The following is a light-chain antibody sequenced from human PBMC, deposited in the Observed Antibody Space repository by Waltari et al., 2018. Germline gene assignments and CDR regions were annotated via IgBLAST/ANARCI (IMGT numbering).Light chain of an antibody. CDR1: SSDVGGYNY. CDR3: RSYTSTKTGG. J-gene: IGLJ1*01. CDR2: EVS. Sequence: QSALTQPASASGSPGQSITISCTGTSSDVGGYNYVSWYQQYPGKAPQLMFYEVSYRPSVISNSVSDCKAGKTATLTISGLQAEDEGDYYCRSYTSTKTGGVGTGTKVTVL. V-gene: IGLV2-14*01.